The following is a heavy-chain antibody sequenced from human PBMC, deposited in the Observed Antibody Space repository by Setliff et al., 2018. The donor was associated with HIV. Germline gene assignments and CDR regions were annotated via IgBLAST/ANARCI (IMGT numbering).Heavy chain of an antibody. V-gene: IGHV4-59*08. CDR2: VYYSGST. Sequence: SETLSLTCSVSGASIRSYYWSWIRQSPGKGLEWIGYVYYSGSTNYNPSLKSRITISVDTSKNQMSLNMSSTTAADTAVYYCARHHYDVLSGYYTLKYWGQGMLVTVSS. CDR1: GASIRSYY. CDR3: ARHHYDVLSGYYTLKY. J-gene: IGHJ4*02. D-gene: IGHD3-3*01.